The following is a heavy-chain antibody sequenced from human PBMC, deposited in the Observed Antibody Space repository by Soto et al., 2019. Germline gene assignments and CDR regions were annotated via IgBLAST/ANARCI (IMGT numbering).Heavy chain of an antibody. J-gene: IGHJ4*02. V-gene: IGHV4-34*01. CDR2: IKDGGRT. CDR1: GGSLSGYY. Sequence: QVQLQQWGAGLLKPSETLSLNCAVNGGSLSGYYWSWIRQPPGKGLEWIGEIKDGGRTNYSPSLKRRATIASDTANNPFSLRLYAVTAADTGVYYCARGQEGVVAMHWDQGTLVTVSS. CDR3: ARGQEGVVAMH. D-gene: IGHD5-12*01.